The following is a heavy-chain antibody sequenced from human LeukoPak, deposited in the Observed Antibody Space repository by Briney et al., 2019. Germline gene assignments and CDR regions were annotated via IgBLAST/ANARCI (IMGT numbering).Heavy chain of an antibody. CDR2: INHSGST. Sequence: ASETLSLTCAVYGGSFSGYYWSWIRQPPGKGLEWIGEINHSGSTNYNPSLKSRVTISVDTSKNQFSLKLSSVTAADTAVYYCARGLGRGARDYWGQGTLVTVSS. CDR3: ARGLGRGARDY. CDR1: GGSFSGYY. D-gene: IGHD1-26*01. V-gene: IGHV4-34*01. J-gene: IGHJ4*02.